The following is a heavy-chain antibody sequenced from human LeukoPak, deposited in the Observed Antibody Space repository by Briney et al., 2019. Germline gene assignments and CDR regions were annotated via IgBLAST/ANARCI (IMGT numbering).Heavy chain of an antibody. D-gene: IGHD3-22*01. V-gene: IGHV5-51*01. J-gene: IGHJ4*02. CDR3: ARPYYDSSGYPYYFDY. CDR2: IYPGDSHT. Sequence: GESLKISCKGSGYSFTSYWIGWVRQMPGKGLEWMGIIYPGDSHTVYSPSFQGQVTISADKSISTAYLQWSSLKASDTAMYYCARPYYDSSGYPYYFDYWGQGTMVTVSS. CDR1: GYSFTSYW.